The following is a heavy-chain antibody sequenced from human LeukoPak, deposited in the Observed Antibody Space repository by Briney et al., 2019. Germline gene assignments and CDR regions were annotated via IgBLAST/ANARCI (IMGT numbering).Heavy chain of an antibody. CDR1: GFTFSSYW. J-gene: IGHJ4*02. CDR3: ARQGDGYNRGDYAYDY. CDR2: IYPDDSDI. D-gene: IGHD5-24*01. V-gene: IGHV5-51*01. Sequence: PGGSLRLSCATSGFTFSSYWMTWVRQAPGKGLEWMGIIYPDDSDIRYSPSLQGQVNISADKSISTAYLQWSSLKASDTAMYYCARQGDGYNRGDYAYDYWGQGTLVAVSS.